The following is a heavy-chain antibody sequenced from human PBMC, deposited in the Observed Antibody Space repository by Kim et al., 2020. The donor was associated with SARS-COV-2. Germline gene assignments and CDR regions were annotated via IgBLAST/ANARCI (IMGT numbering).Heavy chain of an antibody. CDR1: GGTFSSYA. CDR2: IIPIFGTA. Sequence: SVKVSCKASGGTFSSYAISWVRQAPGQGLEWMGGIIPIFGTANYAQKFQGRVTITADESTSTAYMELSSLRSEDTAVYYCARQADNDYGDYDAFDIWGQGTMVTVSS. V-gene: IGHV1-69*13. J-gene: IGHJ3*02. D-gene: IGHD4-17*01. CDR3: ARQADNDYGDYDAFDI.